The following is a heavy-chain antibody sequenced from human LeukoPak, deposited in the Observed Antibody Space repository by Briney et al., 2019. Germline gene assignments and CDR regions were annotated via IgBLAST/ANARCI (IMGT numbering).Heavy chain of an antibody. CDR3: ARERVESSGYYWDY. V-gene: IGHV3-30-3*01. D-gene: IGHD3-22*01. CDR2: ISYDGSNK. CDR1: GFTVSSSY. J-gene: IGHJ4*02. Sequence: PGGSLRLSCAASGFTVSSSYMNWVRQAPGKGLEWLAVISYDGSNKYYADSVKGRFTISRDTSKITLYLQMNSLRAEDTAVYYCARERVESSGYYWDYWGQGTLVTVSS.